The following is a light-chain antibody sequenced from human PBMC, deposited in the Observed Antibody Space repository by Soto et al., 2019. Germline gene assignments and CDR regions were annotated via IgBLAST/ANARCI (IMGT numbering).Light chain of an antibody. Sequence: DIQMTQSPSSLSASVGDRVTITCRASQSISRFLNWYQHKPGKAPELLMFAASNLESGVPSRFSGSGSGTEFTLTISSLQAEDFATYYWEQTDSTTHTFGQGTKVDI. CDR3: EQTDSTTHT. CDR1: QSISRF. J-gene: IGKJ2*01. CDR2: AAS. V-gene: IGKV1-39*01.